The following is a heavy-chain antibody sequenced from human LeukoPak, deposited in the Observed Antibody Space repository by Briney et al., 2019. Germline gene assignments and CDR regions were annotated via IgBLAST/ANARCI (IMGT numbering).Heavy chain of an antibody. CDR1: GGSISSYY. D-gene: IGHD3-10*01. V-gene: IGHV4-59*01. CDR2: IYYSGST. CDR3: ARRPSPGAFDI. J-gene: IGHJ3*02. Sequence: PSVTLSLTCTVSGGSISSYYWSWIRQPPGKGLEWIGYIYYSGSTNYNPSLKSRVTISVDTSKNQFSLKLSSVTAADTAVYYCARRPSPGAFDIWGQGTMVTVSS.